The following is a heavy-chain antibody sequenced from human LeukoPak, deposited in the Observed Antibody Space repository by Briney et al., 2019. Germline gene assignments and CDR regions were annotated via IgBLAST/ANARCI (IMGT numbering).Heavy chain of an antibody. J-gene: IGHJ4*02. V-gene: IGHV4-59*01. CDR1: GGSISNYY. CDR3: ARGPSVIAVAGTFFDY. CDR2: IYYSGST. Sequence: PSVTLSLTCTVSGGSISNYYWSWIRQPPGKGLEWIGYIYYSGSTNYNPSLKSRVTISVDTSKNQFSLKLSSVTAADTAVYYCARGPSVIAVAGTFFDYWGQGTLVTVSS. D-gene: IGHD6-19*01.